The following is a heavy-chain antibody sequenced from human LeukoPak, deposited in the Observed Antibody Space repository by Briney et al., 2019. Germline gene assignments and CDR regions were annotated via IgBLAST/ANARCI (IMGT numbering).Heavy chain of an antibody. CDR3: ARQQGYYDFETATAFPPYYFDS. J-gene: IGHJ4*02. Sequence: SEALSLTCTVSGGSITSKNYYWGWIRQSPGKGLEWIGSIHYSGSSYYNPSLKSRVFISVDTSKSQFFLRVSSVTVADTATYYCARQQGYYDFETATAFPPYYFDSWGQGTLVTSSS. CDR1: GGSITSKNYY. CDR2: IHYSGSS. V-gene: IGHV4-39*01. D-gene: IGHD3-3*01.